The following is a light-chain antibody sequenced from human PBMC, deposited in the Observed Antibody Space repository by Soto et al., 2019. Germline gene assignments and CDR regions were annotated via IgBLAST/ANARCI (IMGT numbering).Light chain of an antibody. CDR1: SSDVGAYNY. CDR2: EVT. Sequence: QSVLAQPPSASGSPGQSVTISCTGTSSDVGAYNYVSWYQHHPGKAPKLVIYEVTERPSGVPERFSGSKSGSTASLTVSGLQAEDEALYYCASYAGNNNFVLFGGGTKVTVL. CDR3: ASYAGNNNFVL. J-gene: IGLJ2*01. V-gene: IGLV2-8*01.